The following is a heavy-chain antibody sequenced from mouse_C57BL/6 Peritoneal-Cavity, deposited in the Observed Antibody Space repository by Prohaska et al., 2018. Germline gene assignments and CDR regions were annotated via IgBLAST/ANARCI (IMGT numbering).Heavy chain of an antibody. V-gene: IGHV1-9*01. J-gene: IGHJ2*01. D-gene: IGHD1-1*01. CDR1: GYTFTGYW. Sequence: KLSSKATGYTFTGYWIEWVKQRPGHGLEWIGEILPGSGSTNYNEKFKGKATFTADTSSNTAYMQLSILTTEDSAIYYCARGTTVPDFDYWGQGTTLTVSS. CDR3: ARGTTVPDFDY. CDR2: ILPGSGST.